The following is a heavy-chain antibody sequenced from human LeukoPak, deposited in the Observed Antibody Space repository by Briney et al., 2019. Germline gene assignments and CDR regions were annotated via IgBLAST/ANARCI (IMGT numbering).Heavy chain of an antibody. CDR1: GGSFSGYY. D-gene: IGHD1-26*01. V-gene: IGHV4-34*01. CDR3: ARGRRGSYRGYFDY. J-gene: IGHJ4*02. Sequence: PSETLSLTCAVYGGSFSGYYWSWIRQPPGKGLEWIGEINHSGSTNYNPSLKSRVTISVDTSKNQFSLKLSSVTAADTAVYYCARGRRGSYRGYFDYWGQGTLVTVSS. CDR2: INHSGST.